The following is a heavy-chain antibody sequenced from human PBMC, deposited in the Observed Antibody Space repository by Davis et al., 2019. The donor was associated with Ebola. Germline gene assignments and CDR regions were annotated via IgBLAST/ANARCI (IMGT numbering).Heavy chain of an antibody. CDR1: GFTFSRYD. CDR2: IGPAGDT. V-gene: IGHV3-13*01. Sequence: GESLKISCVASGFTFSRYDMHWVRQATGKGLEWVAGIGPAGDTNYPVSVKGRFTISRDDAKNSLYLQMNSLRGEDTAVYYCAGFSGFSYSEDAFDIWGQGTNVTVSS. CDR3: AGFSGFSYSEDAFDI. J-gene: IGHJ3*02. D-gene: IGHD5-12*01.